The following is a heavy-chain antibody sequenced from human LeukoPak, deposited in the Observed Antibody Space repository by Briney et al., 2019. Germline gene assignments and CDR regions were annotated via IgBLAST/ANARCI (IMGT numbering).Heavy chain of an antibody. Sequence: APLKVSCKASRYTFTRYVISWVRQAPGQGLECMGWISAYNGNTDYAQKLQRRVTMTTHTSTSTAYMELRSLRSDDTAVYYCAREWEGYCSGGSCYGGYYYYYMDVWGKETTVTVSS. CDR1: RYTFTRYV. CDR3: AREWEGYCSGGSCYGGYYYYYMDV. D-gene: IGHD2-15*01. J-gene: IGHJ6*03. CDR2: ISAYNGNT. V-gene: IGHV1-18*01.